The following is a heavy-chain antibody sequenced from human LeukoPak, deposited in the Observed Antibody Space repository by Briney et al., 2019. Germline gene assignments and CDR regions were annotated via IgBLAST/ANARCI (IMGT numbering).Heavy chain of an antibody. D-gene: IGHD6-6*01. CDR3: AKLYEQLAYYYYYYMDV. J-gene: IGHJ6*03. CDR2: IRYDGSNK. V-gene: IGHV3-30*02. Sequence: PGGSLRLSCAASGFTFSSYGMHWVRQAPGKGLEWVAFIRYDGSNKYYADSVKGRFTNSRDNSKNTLYLQMNSLRAEDTAVYYCAKLYEQLAYYYYYYMDVWGKGTTVTVSS. CDR1: GFTFSSYG.